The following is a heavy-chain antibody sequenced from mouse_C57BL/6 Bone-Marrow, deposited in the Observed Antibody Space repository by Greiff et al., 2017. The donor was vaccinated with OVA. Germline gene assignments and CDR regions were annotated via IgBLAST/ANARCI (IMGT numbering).Heavy chain of an antibody. D-gene: IGHD1-1*01. CDR1: GFTFSSYT. Sequence: EVQLKESGGGLVKPGGSLKLSCAASGFTFSSYTMSWVRQTPEKRLEWVATISGGGGNTYYPDSVKGRFTISRDNAKNTLYLQMSSLRSEDTALYYCARRYYGSSYYAMDYWGQGTSVTVSS. CDR2: ISGGGGNT. J-gene: IGHJ4*01. V-gene: IGHV5-9*01. CDR3: ARRYYGSSYYAMDY.